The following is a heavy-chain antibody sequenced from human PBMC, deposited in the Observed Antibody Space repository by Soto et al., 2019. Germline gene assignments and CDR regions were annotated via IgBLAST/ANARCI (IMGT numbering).Heavy chain of an antibody. D-gene: IGHD3-22*01. Sequence: GGSLRLSCAASGFTFSSYGMHWVRQAPGKGLEWVAVISYDGSNKYYADSVKGRFTTSRDNSKNTLYLQMNSLRAEDTAVYYCAKDSLPTLIVVVPPSRDWGQGTLVTVSS. CDR1: GFTFSSYG. CDR3: AKDSLPTLIVVVPPSRD. V-gene: IGHV3-30*18. CDR2: ISYDGSNK. J-gene: IGHJ4*02.